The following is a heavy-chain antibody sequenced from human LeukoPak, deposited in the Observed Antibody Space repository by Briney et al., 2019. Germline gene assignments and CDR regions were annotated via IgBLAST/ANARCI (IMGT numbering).Heavy chain of an antibody. CDR1: GFTFSSYA. Sequence: PGGSLRLSCAASGFTFSSYAMSWIRQPPGKGLEWIGEINHSGSTNYNPSLKSRVTISVDTSKNQFSLKLSSVTAADTAVYYCARAIGRSTSCCDYRGQGTLVTVSS. V-gene: IGHV4-34*01. J-gene: IGHJ4*02. D-gene: IGHD2-2*01. CDR2: INHSGST. CDR3: ARAIGRSTSCCDY.